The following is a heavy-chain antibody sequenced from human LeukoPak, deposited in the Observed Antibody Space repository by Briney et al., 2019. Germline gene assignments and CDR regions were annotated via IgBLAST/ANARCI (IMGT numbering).Heavy chain of an antibody. J-gene: IGHJ5*02. V-gene: IGHV1-18*01. CDR1: GYSFTSYG. CDR3: ARDQGVVSGFGP. CDR2: ISAYDGDT. Sequence: ASVKVSCKSSGYSFTSYGFNWVRQAPGQGLEWMGWISAYDGDTNYAQKFQGRVTMTTDTSTGTAYMELRSLRSDDTAVYYCARDQGVVSGFGPWGQGTLVTVS. D-gene: IGHD2-15*01.